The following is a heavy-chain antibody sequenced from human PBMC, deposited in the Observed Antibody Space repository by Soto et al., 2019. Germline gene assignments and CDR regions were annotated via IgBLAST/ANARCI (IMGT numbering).Heavy chain of an antibody. Sequence: QVQLVQSGAEEKKPGASVTDSCKASGYTFTSYAMHWVRQAPGQRLEWMGWVNAGNGNTKYSQKFQGRVTITRDTSASTAYMELSSLRSEDTAVYYCSLGKYYFDYWGQGTLVTVSS. CDR1: GYTFTSYA. CDR2: VNAGNGNT. CDR3: SLGKYYFDY. D-gene: IGHD7-27*01. J-gene: IGHJ4*02. V-gene: IGHV1-3*05.